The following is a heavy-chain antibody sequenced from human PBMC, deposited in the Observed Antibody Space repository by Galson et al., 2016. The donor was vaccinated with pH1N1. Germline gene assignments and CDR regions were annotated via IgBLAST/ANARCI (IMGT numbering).Heavy chain of an antibody. Sequence: SLRLSCAASGFTFRSYAMHWVRQAPGKGLEWVANIKQDGSVIYYVDSVRGRFTISRDNAKNSLYLQMSSLRADDTAVYYCARKGLPDVWGQGTTVTVSS. CDR1: GFTFRSYA. V-gene: IGHV3-7*01. CDR2: IKQDGSVI. CDR3: ARKGLPDV. J-gene: IGHJ6*02.